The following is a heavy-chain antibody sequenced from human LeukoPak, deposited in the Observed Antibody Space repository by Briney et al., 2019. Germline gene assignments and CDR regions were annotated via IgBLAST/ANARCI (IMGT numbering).Heavy chain of an antibody. CDR2: IYQSGST. CDR3: ARHPPSSAGAYDI. CDR1: GGSINSYY. D-gene: IGHD3-10*01. Sequence: PSETLSLTCTVSGGSINSYYWSWIRQTPGKGLEWIGSIYQSGSTNYNPSLKSRVTISVDTSKNQFSLKLVSVTAADTAVYYCARHPPSSAGAYDIWGQGTMVTVSS. V-gene: IGHV4-59*08. J-gene: IGHJ3*02.